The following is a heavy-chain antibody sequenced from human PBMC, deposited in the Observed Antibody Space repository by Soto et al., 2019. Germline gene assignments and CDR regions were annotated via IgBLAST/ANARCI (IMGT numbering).Heavy chain of an antibody. D-gene: IGHD6-19*01. CDR1: GYTFTSYG. CDR2: ISAYNGNT. J-gene: IGHJ5*02. CDR3: ARIVYSQWLVQHWFDP. Sequence: ASVKVSCKASGYTFTSYGISWVRQAPGQGLEWMGWISAYNGNTNYAQKLQGRVTMTTDTSTSTAYMELRSLRSGDTAVYYCARIVYSQWLVQHWFDPWGQGTLVTVSS. V-gene: IGHV1-18*01.